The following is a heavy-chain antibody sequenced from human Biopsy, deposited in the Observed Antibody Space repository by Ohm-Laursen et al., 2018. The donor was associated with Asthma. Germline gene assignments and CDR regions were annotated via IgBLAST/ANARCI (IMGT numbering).Heavy chain of an antibody. V-gene: IGHV3-7*03. CDR3: AKDKGGPRIGVAGTFDH. CDR1: GFTFGDYW. CDR2: IKHDGTEK. J-gene: IGHJ4*02. D-gene: IGHD6-13*01. Sequence: LRLSCSASGFTFGDYWMSWVRQVPGKGLEWVANIKHDGTEKNHVDSLKGRFTISRDNAKNSLYLQMNSLTGEDTAVYYCAKDKGGPRIGVAGTFDHWGQGTLVTVSS.